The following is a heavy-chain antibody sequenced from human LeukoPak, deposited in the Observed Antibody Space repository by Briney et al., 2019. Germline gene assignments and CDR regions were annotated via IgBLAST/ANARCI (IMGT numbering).Heavy chain of an antibody. D-gene: IGHD3-16*01. Sequence: ASVKVSCKASGYTFTSYGISWVRQAPGQGLEWMGWISAYNGNTNYAQKLQGRVTITADESTSTAYMELSSLRSEDTAVYYCARVGSQEYFQHWGQGTLVTVSS. CDR2: ISAYNGNT. CDR1: GYTFTSYG. CDR3: ARVGSQEYFQH. V-gene: IGHV1-18*01. J-gene: IGHJ1*01.